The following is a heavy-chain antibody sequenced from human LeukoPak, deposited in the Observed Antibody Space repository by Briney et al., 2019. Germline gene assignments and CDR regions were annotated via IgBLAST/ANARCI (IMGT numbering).Heavy chain of an antibody. CDR2: ISKDGSTT. J-gene: IGHJ4*02. V-gene: IGHV3-74*01. D-gene: IGHD5-18*01. Sequence: GGSLRLSCTASGFTFNNFWMHWVCQTPGKGLVWVSRISKDGSTTNYADSVKGRFTISRDNAKNTLYLQMNSLTAEDTALYYCARGASSGYRIDYWGQGTLVPVSA. CDR3: ARGASSGYRIDY. CDR1: GFTFNNFW.